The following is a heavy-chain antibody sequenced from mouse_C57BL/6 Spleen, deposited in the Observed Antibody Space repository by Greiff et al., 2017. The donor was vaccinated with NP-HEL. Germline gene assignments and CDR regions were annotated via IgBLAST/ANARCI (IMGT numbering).Heavy chain of an antibody. CDR2: IDPEDGDT. V-gene: IGHV14-1*01. D-gene: IGHD3-3*01. J-gene: IGHJ3*01. CDR1: GFNIKDYY. CDR3: TSRRGRRGFAY. Sequence: EVQLQQSGAELVRPGASVKLSCTASGFNIKDYYMHWVKQRPEQGLEWIGRIDPEDGDTEYAPKFQGKATMTADTSSNTAYLQLSSLTSEDTAVYYCTSRRGRRGFAYWGQGTLVTVSA.